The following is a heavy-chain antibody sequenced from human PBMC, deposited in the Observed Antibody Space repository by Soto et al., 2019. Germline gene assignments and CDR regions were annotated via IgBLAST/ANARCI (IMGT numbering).Heavy chain of an antibody. J-gene: IGHJ4*02. CDR2: IWYDGTDK. D-gene: IGHD4-17*01. Sequence: QVQLVQSGGGVVQPGASLRLSCVASGFTLSRHAMHWVRQAPGKGLEWVAVIWYDGTDKYYADSVQGRFTISRDNPKNTVYLQMDSLRAEDTAVYFCARESSDYCDYGDFWGQGTLVTVSP. CDR1: GFTLSRHA. V-gene: IGHV3-33*01. CDR3: ARESSDYCDYGDF.